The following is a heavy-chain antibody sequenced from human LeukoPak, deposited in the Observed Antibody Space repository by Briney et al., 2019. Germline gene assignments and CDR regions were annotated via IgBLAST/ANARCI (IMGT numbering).Heavy chain of an antibody. D-gene: IGHD2/OR15-2a*01. CDR2: ISDSGGST. V-gene: IGHV3-23*01. CDR3: AKVLKYYYNGMDV. Sequence: AGGSLRLSCAASGXTFTTYAMTWVRQAPGAGLEWVSAISDSGGSTYYADSVKGRFTVARDNSKNTLYLQINSLRAEDTAVYFCAKVLKYYYNGMDVWGQGTTVTVSS. CDR1: GXTFTTYA. J-gene: IGHJ6*02.